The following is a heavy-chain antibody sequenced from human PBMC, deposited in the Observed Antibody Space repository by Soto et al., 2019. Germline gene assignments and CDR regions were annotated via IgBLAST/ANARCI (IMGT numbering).Heavy chain of an antibody. D-gene: IGHD6-13*01. CDR1: GFTVSSNY. CDR3: EREIGDIAAAGTSHYYYGMDV. CDR2: IYSGGST. V-gene: IGHV3-53*04. J-gene: IGHJ6*02. Sequence: GGSLRLSCAASGFTVSSNYMSWVRQAPGKGLEWVSVIYSGGSTYYADSVKGRFTISRHNSKNTLYLQMNSLRAEDTAVYSWEREIGDIAAAGTSHYYYGMDVWGQGTTVTVSS.